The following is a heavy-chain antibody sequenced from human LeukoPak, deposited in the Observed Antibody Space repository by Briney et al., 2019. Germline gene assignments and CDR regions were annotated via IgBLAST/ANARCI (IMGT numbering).Heavy chain of an antibody. Sequence: ASVKVSCKASGGTFSSYAISWVRQAPGQGLEWMGWINPNSGGTNYAQKFQGWVTMTRDMSISTAYMELSRLRSDDTAVYYCARAGTVEMTPLDYWGQGILVTVSS. CDR3: ARAGTVEMTPLDY. V-gene: IGHV1-2*04. CDR2: INPNSGGT. CDR1: GGTFSSYA. D-gene: IGHD5-24*01. J-gene: IGHJ4*02.